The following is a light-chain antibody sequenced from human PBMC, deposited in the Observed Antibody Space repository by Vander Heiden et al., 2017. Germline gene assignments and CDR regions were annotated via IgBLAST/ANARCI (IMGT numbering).Light chain of an antibody. V-gene: IGLV3-19*01. CDR2: RKQ. CDR3: SSRDTVGEYPHVF. Sequence: SSDLTQDPAVSVALGQTVSITCQGDSLSSNHASWYQQKPGQAPVLVIYRKQNRPSGIPARFSGSTSGNTASLTITGAQAEDEADYYCSSRDTVGEYPHVFFGGGTKLTVL. CDR1: SLSSNH. J-gene: IGLJ2*01.